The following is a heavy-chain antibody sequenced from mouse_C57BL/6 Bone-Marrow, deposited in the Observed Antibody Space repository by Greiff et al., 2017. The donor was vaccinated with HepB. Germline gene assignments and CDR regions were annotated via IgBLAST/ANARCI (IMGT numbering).Heavy chain of an antibody. CDR1: GFTFSSYA. CDR2: ISDGGSYT. Sequence: EVQLQESGGGLVKPGGSLKLSCAASGFTFSSYAMSWVRQTPEKRLEWVATISDGGSYTYYPDNVKGRFTISRDNAKNNLYLQMSHLKSEDTAMYYCARDRSPAWFAYWGQGTLVTVSA. J-gene: IGHJ3*01. V-gene: IGHV5-4*01. CDR3: ARDRSPAWFAY.